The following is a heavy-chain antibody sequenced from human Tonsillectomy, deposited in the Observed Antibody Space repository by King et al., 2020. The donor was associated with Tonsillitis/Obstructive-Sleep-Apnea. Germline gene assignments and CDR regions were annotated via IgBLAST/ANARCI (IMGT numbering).Heavy chain of an antibody. Sequence: DVQLVESGGGLVQPGRSLRLSCAASGFTFGDYAMTWVRQAPGKGLEWVGFISTDTYGGTLVYAASVRGRFTISRDDSESIAYLQMDSLKTDDTAVYFCARERSNSSWTYFYYYAMDVWGQGTTVTVSS. CDR3: ARERSNSSWTYFYYYAMDV. D-gene: IGHD6-13*01. CDR2: ISTDTYGGTL. CDR1: GFTFGDYA. J-gene: IGHJ6*02. V-gene: IGHV3-49*04.